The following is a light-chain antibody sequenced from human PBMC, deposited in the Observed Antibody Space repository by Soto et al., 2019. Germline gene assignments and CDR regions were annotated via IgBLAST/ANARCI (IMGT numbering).Light chain of an antibody. Sequence: DIQMTQSPSSVSASVGDRVTITCRASQDISSWLAWYQQKPDKAPKLLIYAASSLQSGVPSRFSGSGSGTDFTLTISSLQPEDFATYYCQQANSVPLTFGEGTKVEIK. CDR1: QDISSW. CDR2: AAS. CDR3: QQANSVPLT. J-gene: IGKJ4*01. V-gene: IGKV1-12*01.